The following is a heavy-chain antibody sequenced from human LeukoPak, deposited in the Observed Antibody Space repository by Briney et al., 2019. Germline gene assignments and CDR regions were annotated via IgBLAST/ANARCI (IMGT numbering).Heavy chain of an antibody. CDR3: AKDNGKWDFLALFDH. J-gene: IGHJ4*02. Sequence: AGGFLRLSCAASGFTFDDYAMHWVWQAPGKGLEWVSGISWNSGSIGYADSVKGRFTISRDNAKNSLYLQMNSPRTEDTGLYYCAKDNGKWDFLALFDHWGQGAHVIV. D-gene: IGHD1-14*01. V-gene: IGHV3-9*01. CDR2: ISWNSGSI. CDR1: GFTFDDYA.